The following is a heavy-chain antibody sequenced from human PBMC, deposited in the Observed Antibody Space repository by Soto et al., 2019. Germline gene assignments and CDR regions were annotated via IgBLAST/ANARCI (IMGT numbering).Heavy chain of an antibody. Sequence: EVQLLESGGGLVQPGGSLRLSCAASGFTFSSYAMSWVRQAPGKGLEWVSAISGSGGSTYYADSVKGRFTISRDISKNTLYLQMNSLRAEDTAVYYCARARHYYDSRLDAFDIWGQGTMVTVSS. J-gene: IGHJ3*02. V-gene: IGHV3-23*01. CDR1: GFTFSSYA. CDR3: ARARHYYDSRLDAFDI. CDR2: ISGSGGST. D-gene: IGHD3-22*01.